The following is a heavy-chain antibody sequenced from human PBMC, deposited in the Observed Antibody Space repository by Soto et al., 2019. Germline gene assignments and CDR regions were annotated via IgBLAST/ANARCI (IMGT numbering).Heavy chain of an antibody. Sequence: GGSLRLSCAASGVTVSSYSMNWVRQAPWKGLEWVSYITSSSSSIYYADSVKGRFTISRDNAKNSLYLQMNSLRAEDTAVYYCARSIPSTGTSDWGQGTLVTVSS. V-gene: IGHV3-48*01. CDR2: ITSSSSSI. J-gene: IGHJ4*02. D-gene: IGHD1-1*01. CDR1: GVTVSSYS. CDR3: ARSIPSTGTSD.